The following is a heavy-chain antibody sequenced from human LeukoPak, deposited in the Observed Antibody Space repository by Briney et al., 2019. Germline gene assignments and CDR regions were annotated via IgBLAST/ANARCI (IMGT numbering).Heavy chain of an antibody. D-gene: IGHD1-26*01. CDR1: GGSIRSSDYY. CDR2: IYYSGST. Sequence: SETLSLTCTVSGGSIRSSDYYWGWIRQPPGKGLEWVGNIYYSGSTNYNPSLKSRVTISVDTSKNQFSLKLSSVTAADTAVYYCARLGTYRNWFDPWGQGTLVTVSS. V-gene: IGHV4-39*07. J-gene: IGHJ5*02. CDR3: ARLGTYRNWFDP.